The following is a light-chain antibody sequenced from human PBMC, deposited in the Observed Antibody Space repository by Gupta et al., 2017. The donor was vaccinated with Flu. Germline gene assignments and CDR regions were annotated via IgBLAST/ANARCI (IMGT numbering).Light chain of an antibody. CDR2: EVS. J-gene: IGLJ1*01. CDR3: SSYTSSSTLSV. CDR1: SSDVGGYNY. V-gene: IGLV2-14*01. Sequence: QSALTQPASVSGSPGQSITISCTGTSSDVGGYNYVSWYQQHPGKAPKLMIYEVSNRPSGVSNRFSGSKCGITASLTSAGLQAEDEADYYCSSYTSSSTLSVFGTGTKFTVL.